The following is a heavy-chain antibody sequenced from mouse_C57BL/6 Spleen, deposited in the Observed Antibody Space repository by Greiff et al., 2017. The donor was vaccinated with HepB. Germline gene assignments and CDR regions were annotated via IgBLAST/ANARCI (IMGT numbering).Heavy chain of an antibody. CDR1: GYTFTSYW. V-gene: IGHV1-52*01. Sequence: VQLQQPGAELVRPGSSVKLSCKASGYTFTSYWMHWVKQRPIQGLEWIGNIDPSDSETHYNQKFKDKATVTVDKSSSTAYMQLSSLTSEDSAVYYCARDDHYAMDYWGQGTSVTVSS. J-gene: IGHJ4*01. CDR2: IDPSDSET. CDR3: ARDDHYAMDY.